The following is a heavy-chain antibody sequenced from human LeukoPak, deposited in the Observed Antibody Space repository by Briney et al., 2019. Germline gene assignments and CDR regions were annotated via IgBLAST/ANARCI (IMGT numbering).Heavy chain of an antibody. CDR1: GFTFSNYW. Sequence: GGSLRLSCAASGFTFSNYWMYWVRQAPGKGLEWVAVIWYDGSNKYYADSVKGRFTISRDNSKNTLYLQMNSLRAEDTAVYYCARGGHYYDSRSAEYFQHWGQGTLVAVSS. CDR2: IWYDGSNK. V-gene: IGHV3-33*07. J-gene: IGHJ1*01. CDR3: ARGGHYYDSRSAEYFQH. D-gene: IGHD3-22*01.